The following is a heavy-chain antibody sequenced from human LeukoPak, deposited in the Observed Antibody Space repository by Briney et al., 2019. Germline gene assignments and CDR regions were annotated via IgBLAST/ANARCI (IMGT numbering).Heavy chain of an antibody. V-gene: IGHV4-59*08. CDR3: ARHLDYGDHQGAFDI. D-gene: IGHD4-17*01. CDR1: GGSISSYS. CDR2: IYSSGRT. J-gene: IGHJ3*02. Sequence: SETLSLTCTVFGGSISSYSWSWIRQPPGKGLEWIGYIYSSGRTNHNPSLKSRVTISVSTSRNQFSQKLSSVTAADTAVYYCARHLDYGDHQGAFDIWGQGTMVTVSS.